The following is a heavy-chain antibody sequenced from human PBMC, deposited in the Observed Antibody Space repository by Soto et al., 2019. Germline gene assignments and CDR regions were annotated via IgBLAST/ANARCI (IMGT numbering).Heavy chain of an antibody. CDR2: INAGNGNT. V-gene: IGHV1-3*01. Sequence: GASVKVSCKASGYTFTSYAMHWVRQAPGQRLEWMGWINAGNGNTKYSQKFQGRVTITRDTSASTAYMELSSLRSEDTAVYYCARAEYSGYDWADYFDYWGQGTLVTVSS. CDR1: GYTFTSYA. D-gene: IGHD5-12*01. J-gene: IGHJ4*02. CDR3: ARAEYSGYDWADYFDY.